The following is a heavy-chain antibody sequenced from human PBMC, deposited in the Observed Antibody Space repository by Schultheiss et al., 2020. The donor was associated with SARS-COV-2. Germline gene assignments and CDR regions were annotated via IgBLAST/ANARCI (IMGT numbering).Heavy chain of an antibody. J-gene: IGHJ4*02. CDR2: IWYDGSNK. CDR3: VRGPYSLWSGHSFDH. CDR1: GFTFSSYA. V-gene: IGHV3-33*08. Sequence: GGSLRLSCAASGFTFSSYAMSWVRQAPGKGLEWVAVIWYDGSNKYYADSVKGRFTISRDNSKNTLYLQMNSLRAEDTGVYYCVRGPYSLWSGHSFDHWGQGTQVTVSS. D-gene: IGHD3-3*01.